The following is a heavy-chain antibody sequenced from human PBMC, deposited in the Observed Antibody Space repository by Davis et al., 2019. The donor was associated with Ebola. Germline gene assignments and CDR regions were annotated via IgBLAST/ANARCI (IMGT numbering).Heavy chain of an antibody. CDR1: GFTFSHYY. CDR3: ARAPPRYCSSTSCYTGIPSYGMDV. D-gene: IGHD2-2*02. CDR2: ISSSGSTI. J-gene: IGHJ6*02. V-gene: IGHV3-11*01. Sequence: GESLKISCAASGFTFSHYYMSWIRQAPGKGMEWVSYISSSGSTIYFADSVKGRFTISRDNAKNSLYLQMNSLRAEDTAVYYCARAPPRYCSSTSCYTGIPSYGMDVWGQGATVTVSS.